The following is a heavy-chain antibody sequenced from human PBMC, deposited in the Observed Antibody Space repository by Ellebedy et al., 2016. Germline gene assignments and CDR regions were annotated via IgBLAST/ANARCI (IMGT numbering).Heavy chain of an antibody. J-gene: IGHJ6*02. D-gene: IGHD2-2*01. CDR3: ARGSGVVVPAAIYYYYAMDV. CDR1: GFTFRSYW. V-gene: IGHV3-74*01. Sequence: GGSLRLXXAASGFTFRSYWMHWVRQVPGKGLVWVSRINSDGSSTSYADSVKGRFTISRDNAKNTLYLQMNSLRAEDTAVYYCARGSGVVVPAAIYYYYAMDVWGQGTMVTVSS. CDR2: INSDGSST.